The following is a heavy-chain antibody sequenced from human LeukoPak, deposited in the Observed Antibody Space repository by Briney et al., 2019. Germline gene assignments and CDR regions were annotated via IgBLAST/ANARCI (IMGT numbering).Heavy chain of an antibody. CDR3: ARASAQILTGYGTLDY. J-gene: IGHJ4*02. D-gene: IGHD3-9*01. Sequence: GASVKVSCKASGYTFTSYGISWVRQAPGQGLEWMGWISAYNGNTNYAQMLQGRVTMTTDTSTSTAYMELRGLGSDDTAVYYCARASAQILTGYGTLDYWGQGTLVTVSS. V-gene: IGHV1-18*01. CDR1: GYTFTSYG. CDR2: ISAYNGNT.